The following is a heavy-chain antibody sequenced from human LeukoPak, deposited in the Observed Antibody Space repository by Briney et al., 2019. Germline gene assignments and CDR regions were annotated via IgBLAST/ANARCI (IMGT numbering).Heavy chain of an antibody. CDR1: GFTFSSYG. V-gene: IGHV4-39*01. D-gene: IGHD3-22*01. J-gene: IGHJ3*02. CDR3: ARRVRRGYYDSSGYLTDAFDI. CDR2: IYYSGST. Sequence: GSLRLSCAASGFTFSSYGMSWVRQPPGKGLEWIGGIYYSGSTYYNPSLTSRVTISVDTSKNQFSLKLSSVTAADTAVYYCARRVRRGYYDSSGYLTDAFDIWGQGTMVTVSS.